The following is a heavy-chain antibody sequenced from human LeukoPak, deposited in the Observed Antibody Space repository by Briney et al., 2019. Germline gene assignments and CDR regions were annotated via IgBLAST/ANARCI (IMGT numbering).Heavy chain of an antibody. J-gene: IGHJ4*02. D-gene: IGHD3-22*01. CDR2: ISGSGGST. CDR1: GFTFRSYG. Sequence: GTSLRLSCAASGFTFRSYGMHWVRQAPGKGLEWVSAISGSGGSTYYADSVKGRFTISRDNSKNTLYLQMNSLRAEDTAVYYCAKEDYYDSSGYYDRQFGYWGQGTLVTVSS. CDR3: AKEDYYDSSGYYDRQFGY. V-gene: IGHV3-23*01.